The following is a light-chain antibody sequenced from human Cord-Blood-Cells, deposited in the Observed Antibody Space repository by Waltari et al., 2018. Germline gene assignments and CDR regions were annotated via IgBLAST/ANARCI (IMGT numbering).Light chain of an antibody. CDR1: SSDVGGYNY. CDR3: SSYTSSSTYV. V-gene: IGLV2-14*01. J-gene: IGLJ1*01. CDR2: DVS. Sequence: QSALTQPASVSGSPGQSITISCTGTSSDVGGYNYVSWYQQHPGKVTKLMIYDVSKRTSGVYNRFSSARSGNTASLTISGLQAEDEADYYCSSYTSSSTYVFGTGTMVTVL.